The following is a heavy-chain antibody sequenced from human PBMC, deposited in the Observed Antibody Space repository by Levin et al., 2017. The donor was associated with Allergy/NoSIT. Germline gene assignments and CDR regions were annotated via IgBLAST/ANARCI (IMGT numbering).Heavy chain of an antibody. J-gene: IGHJ4*02. D-gene: IGHD1-26*01. V-gene: IGHV3-48*02. CDR1: GFTFSSYS. Sequence: GGSLRLSCAASGFTFSSYSMNWVRQAPGKGLEWVSYISSSSTTIYYADSVKGRFSISRDNAENSLYLQMNSLRDADTALYYCVRGIVGSSSASGGQGTLVTVSS. CDR3: VRGIVGSSSAS. CDR2: ISSSSTTI.